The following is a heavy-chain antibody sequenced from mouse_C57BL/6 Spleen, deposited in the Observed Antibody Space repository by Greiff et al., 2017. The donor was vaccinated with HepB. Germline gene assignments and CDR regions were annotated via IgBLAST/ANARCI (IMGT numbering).Heavy chain of an antibody. J-gene: IGHJ1*03. CDR1: GYTFTSYW. CDR2: IDPSDSYT. CDR3: ARHYGSSGRYFDV. Sequence: VKLQQPGAELVMPGASVKLSCKASGYTFTSYWMHWVKQRPGQGLEWIGEIDPSDSYTNYNQKFKGKSTLTVDKSSSTAYMQLSSLTSEDSAVYYCARHYGSSGRYFDVWGTGTTVTVAS. V-gene: IGHV1-69*01. D-gene: IGHD1-1*01.